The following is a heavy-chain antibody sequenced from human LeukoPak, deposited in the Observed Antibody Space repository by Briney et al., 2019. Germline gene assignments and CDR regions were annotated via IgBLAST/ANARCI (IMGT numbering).Heavy chain of an antibody. V-gene: IGHV1-8*03. CDR1: GYTFTNSY. J-gene: IGHJ6*03. CDR3: ARSPWVATINDYYYYYMDV. Sequence: ASVKVSCKASGYTFTNSYIHWVRQATGQGLEWMGWMNPNCGNTGYAQKFQGRVTITRNTSISTAYMELSSLRSEDTAVYYCARSPWVATINDYYYYYMDVWGKGTTVTVSS. CDR2: MNPNCGNT. D-gene: IGHD5-12*01.